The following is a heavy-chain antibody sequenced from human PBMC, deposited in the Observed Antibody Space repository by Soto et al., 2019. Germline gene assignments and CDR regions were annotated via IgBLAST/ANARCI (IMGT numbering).Heavy chain of an antibody. J-gene: IGHJ4*02. D-gene: IGHD4-17*01. V-gene: IGHV1-18*01. CDR1: CYTFTSYG. Sequence: SSVKACCKASCYTFTSYGMIWVRQAPGQGLEWMGWISAYNGNTNYAQKLQGRVTMTTDTSTSTAYMELRSLRSDDTAVYYAAREVHSGAACDYRGEGTGVTVS. CDR2: ISAYNGNT. CDR3: AREVHSGAACDY.